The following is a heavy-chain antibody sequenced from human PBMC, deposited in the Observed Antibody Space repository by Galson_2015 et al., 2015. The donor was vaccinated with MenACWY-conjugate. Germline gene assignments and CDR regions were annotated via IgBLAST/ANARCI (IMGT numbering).Heavy chain of an antibody. Sequence: QSGAEVKQPGESLTISCTGSGYYFTSYWLAWVRQIPGKGLEWMGLISPGDSNTRYSPSFQGQVTISADKSISTAYLQWSSLKASDTAMYYCARHPPGGRGMDVWGQGTTVTVSS. D-gene: IGHD1-26*01. CDR1: GYYFTSYW. CDR3: ARHPPGGRGMDV. V-gene: IGHV5-51*01. J-gene: IGHJ6*02. CDR2: ISPGDSNT.